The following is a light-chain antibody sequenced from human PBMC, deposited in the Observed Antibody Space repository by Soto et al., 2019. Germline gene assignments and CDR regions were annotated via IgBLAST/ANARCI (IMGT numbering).Light chain of an antibody. CDR3: PQTYNTPWT. Sequence: IQMTHSPYNLSASVGARVTITCRASQGIRSYLAWYQQRPGKAPELLIYGASTLRTGVASRFSGSGSGTEFTLTISSLQPEDFATYFCPQTYNTPWTFGQGTKVDIK. CDR1: QGIRSY. CDR2: GAS. V-gene: IGKV1-9*01. J-gene: IGKJ1*01.